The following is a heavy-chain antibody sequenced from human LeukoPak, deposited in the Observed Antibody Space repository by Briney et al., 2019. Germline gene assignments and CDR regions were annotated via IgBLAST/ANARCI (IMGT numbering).Heavy chain of an antibody. CDR2: ISHAGTT. CDR3: ARGRPSYYYYGMDV. J-gene: IGHJ6*02. CDR1: GASFSGYY. V-gene: IGHV4-34*01. Sequence: SETLSLTCSVGGASFSGYYWTWIRQPPGKGLEWIGEISHAGTTYYNPSLKSRVTISLDTSENQFSLKLSSVTAADTAVYYCARGRPSYYYYGMDVWGQGTTVTVSS.